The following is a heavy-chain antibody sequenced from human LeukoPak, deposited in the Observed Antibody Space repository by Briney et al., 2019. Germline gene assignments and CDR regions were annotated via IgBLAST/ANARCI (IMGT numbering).Heavy chain of an antibody. CDR2: IIPIFGTA. V-gene: IGHV1-69*13. D-gene: IGHD5-18*01. Sequence: ASVKVSCKASGGTFSSYAISWVRKAPGQGLEWMGGIIPIFGTANYAQKFQGRVTITADESTSTAYMELSSLRSEDTAVYYCARGIQLWLIDYWGQGTLVTVSS. CDR3: ARGIQLWLIDY. CDR1: GGTFSSYA. J-gene: IGHJ4*02.